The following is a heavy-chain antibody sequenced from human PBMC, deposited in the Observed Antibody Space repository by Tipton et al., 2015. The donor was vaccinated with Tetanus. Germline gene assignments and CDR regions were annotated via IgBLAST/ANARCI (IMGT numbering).Heavy chain of an antibody. CDR1: GYTFTSYG. CDR2: LNPKSGSA. Sequence: QSGPEVKKPGASVKVSCKASGYTFTSYGLNWVRKAAGRGFEWMGWLNPKSGSAAYAPRFQGRVTMTTNTSITTAFMEVASLTYEDTAVYYCASGSSIRHGLDVWGHGTSVIVSS. D-gene: IGHD2-2*01. CDR3: ASGSSIRHGLDV. V-gene: IGHV1-8*02. J-gene: IGHJ6*02.